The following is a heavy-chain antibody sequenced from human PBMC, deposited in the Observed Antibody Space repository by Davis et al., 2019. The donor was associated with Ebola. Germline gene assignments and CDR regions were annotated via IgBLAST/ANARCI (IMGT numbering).Heavy chain of an antibody. CDR1: GGSISSYY. Sequence: MPSETLSLTCTVSGGSISSYYWSWIRQPPGKGLEWIGYIYYSGSTNYNPSLKSRVTISVDTSKNQFSLKLSSVTAADTAVYYCARDLRVYYYGMDVWGKGTTVTVSS. V-gene: IGHV4-59*12. J-gene: IGHJ6*04. CDR2: IYYSGST. CDR3: ARDLRVYYYGMDV.